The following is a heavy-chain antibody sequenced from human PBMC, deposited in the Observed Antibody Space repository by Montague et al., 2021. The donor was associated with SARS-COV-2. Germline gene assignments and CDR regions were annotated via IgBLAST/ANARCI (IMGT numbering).Heavy chain of an antibody. CDR3: AKIREQLVRRWFDP. D-gene: IGHD6-13*01. CDR2: IYYSGST. Sequence: TLSLTCTVSGGSISSDYYYWSWIRQHPGKGLEWIGYIYYSGSTYYNPSLKSRVTISVDTSKIQFSLKLNSVTAAATAVYYCAKIREQLVRRWFDPWGQGTLVTASS. CDR1: GGSISSDYYY. V-gene: IGHV4-31*03. J-gene: IGHJ5*02.